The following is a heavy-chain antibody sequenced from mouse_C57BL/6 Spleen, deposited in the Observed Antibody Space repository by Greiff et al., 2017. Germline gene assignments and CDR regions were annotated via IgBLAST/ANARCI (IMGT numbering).Heavy chain of an antibody. D-gene: IGHD1-1*01. Sequence: EVKLMESGPGLAKPSQTLSLTCSVTGYSITSDYWNWIRKFPGNKLEYMGYISYSGSTYYNPSLKSRISITPDTSKNQYYLQLNSVTTEDTATYYCARREVYYDWYFDVWGTGTTVTVSS. V-gene: IGHV3-8*01. CDR2: ISYSGST. CDR1: GYSITSDY. J-gene: IGHJ1*03. CDR3: ARREVYYDWYFDV.